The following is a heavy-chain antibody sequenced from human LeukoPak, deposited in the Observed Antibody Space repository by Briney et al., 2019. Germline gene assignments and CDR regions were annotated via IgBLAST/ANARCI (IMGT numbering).Heavy chain of an antibody. CDR1: GFTFSSYS. V-gene: IGHV3-48*01. CDR2: ISSSSSTI. D-gene: IGHD6-19*01. J-gene: IGHJ4*02. CDR3: AKRFGPYSSGWYPDY. Sequence: GGSLRLSCAASGFTFSSYSMNWVRQAPGKGLEWVSYISSSSSTIYYADSVKGRFTISRDNSKNTLYLQMNCLRAEDTAVYYCAKRFGPYSSGWYPDYWGQGTLVTVSS.